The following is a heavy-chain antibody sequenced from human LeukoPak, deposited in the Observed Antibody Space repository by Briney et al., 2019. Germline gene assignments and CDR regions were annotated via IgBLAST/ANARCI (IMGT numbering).Heavy chain of an antibody. V-gene: IGHV3-74*01. CDR2: VNSNGTKT. J-gene: IGHJ4*02. CDR1: GFTFSNYW. Sequence: GGSLRLSCAASGFTFSNYWMHWVRQAPGKGLVWVSHVNSNGTKTTYADSVKGRFTISRDNAKNTLYLQMNSLRVEDMAVYYRARDQGDSTSYDFDCWGQGTLVTVSS. D-gene: IGHD6-13*01. CDR3: ARDQGDSTSYDFDC.